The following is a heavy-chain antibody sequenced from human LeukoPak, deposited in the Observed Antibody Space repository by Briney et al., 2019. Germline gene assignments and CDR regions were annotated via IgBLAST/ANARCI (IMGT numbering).Heavy chain of an antibody. Sequence: SETLSLTCTVSGYSISSGYYWGWIRQPPGKGLEWIGSIYHSGSTYYNPSLKSRVTISVDTSKNQFSLKLSSVTAADTAVYYCARDRSGYDLYYFDYWGQGTLVTVSS. D-gene: IGHD5-12*01. J-gene: IGHJ4*02. CDR1: GYSISSGYY. CDR3: ARDRSGYDLYYFDY. CDR2: IYHSGST. V-gene: IGHV4-38-2*02.